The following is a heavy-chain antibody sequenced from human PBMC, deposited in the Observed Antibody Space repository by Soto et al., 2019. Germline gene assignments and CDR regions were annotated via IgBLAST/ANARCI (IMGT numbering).Heavy chain of an antibody. CDR1: GGSFSGYY. D-gene: IGHD3-10*01. J-gene: IGHJ4*02. Sequence: QVQLQQWGAGLLKPSETLSLTCAVYGGSFSGYYWSWIRQPPGKGLEWIGEINHSGSTNYNPSLKRRVTISVDTSKNQFSLKLSSVTAADTAVYYCARGYERYYYGSGSYSYWGQGTLVTVSS. CDR2: INHSGST. CDR3: ARGYERYYYGSGSYSY. V-gene: IGHV4-34*01.